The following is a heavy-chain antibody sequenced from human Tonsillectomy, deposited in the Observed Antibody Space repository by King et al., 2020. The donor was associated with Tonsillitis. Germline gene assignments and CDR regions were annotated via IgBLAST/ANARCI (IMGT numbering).Heavy chain of an antibody. D-gene: IGHD3-10*01. J-gene: IGHJ4*02. CDR2: ISYDGSHK. CDR3: TQSPTWVRGVGYFEH. CDR1: GFTFSHSG. Sequence: VQLVESGGGVVQPGGSLRLSCAASGFTFSHSGMHWVRQAPGKGLEWVAVISYDGSHKFYADSVKGRFTISRDNSKNTLFLQTTSLRDEDTAVYYCTQSPTWVRGVGYFEHWGQGTQVTVSS. V-gene: IGHV3-30*03.